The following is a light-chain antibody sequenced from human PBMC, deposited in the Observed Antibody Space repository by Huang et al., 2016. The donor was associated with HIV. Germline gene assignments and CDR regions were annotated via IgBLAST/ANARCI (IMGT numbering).Light chain of an antibody. J-gene: IGKJ2*01. CDR1: QNINTW. CDR2: RES. CDR3: QQYKTYLYT. V-gene: IGKV1-5*03. Sequence: DIQMTQSPSTLSASVGDRVSITCRASQNINTWLAWYQQQPGKAPNLLVYRESSLKSGVPSRVTGSGSGTEFTLTINSLQADDVATYYCQQYKTYLYTFGQGTKLEI.